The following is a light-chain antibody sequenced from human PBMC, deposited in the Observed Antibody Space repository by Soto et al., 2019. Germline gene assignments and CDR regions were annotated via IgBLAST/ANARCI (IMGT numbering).Light chain of an antibody. J-gene: IGKJ1*01. CDR2: KAS. CDR1: QSIGTL. Sequence: DIQMTQSPSTLSASIGDRVTITCRASQSIGTLLAWYQLQPGKAPKLLIYKASTLESGVPSRFSGSGSGTEFTLTISSIQPDDFATYYCQQYNTYSETWTFGQGTKVDIK. CDR3: QQYNTYSETWT. V-gene: IGKV1-5*03.